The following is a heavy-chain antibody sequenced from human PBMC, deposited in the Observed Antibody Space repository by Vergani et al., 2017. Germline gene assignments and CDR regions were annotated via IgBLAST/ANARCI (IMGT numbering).Heavy chain of an antibody. J-gene: IGHJ6*02. D-gene: IGHD2-2*01. CDR1: GFTFIKAW. CDR2: IKSTTDGGTT. CDR3: AKGVYCSSTSFYEGRGYYYGMGV. Sequence: EVQLVESGGGLVKPGGSLRLSCAASGFTFIKAWMTWVRQAPGKGLEWVGRIKSTTDGGTTYYAAPVKGKFTISRDDSKNTLYLQMNSLSADDTAVYYCAKGVYCSSTSFYEGRGYYYGMGVWGQGTTVTFSS. V-gene: IGHV3-15*01.